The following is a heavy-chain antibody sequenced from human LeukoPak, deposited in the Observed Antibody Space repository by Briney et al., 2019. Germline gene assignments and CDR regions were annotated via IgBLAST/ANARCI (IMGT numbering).Heavy chain of an antibody. CDR3: ARRQGCSSTSCPPDY. CDR2: IYPGDSDT. Sequence: GESLQISCRGSGYCFTTYWIGWVRQLPGKGLEWMGFIYPGDSDTRYTPSFQGQVTTSADKSINTAYLQWSSLKASDTAMYYCARRQGCSSTSCPPDYWGQGTLVTVSP. D-gene: IGHD2-2*01. V-gene: IGHV5-51*01. CDR1: GYCFTTYW. J-gene: IGHJ4*02.